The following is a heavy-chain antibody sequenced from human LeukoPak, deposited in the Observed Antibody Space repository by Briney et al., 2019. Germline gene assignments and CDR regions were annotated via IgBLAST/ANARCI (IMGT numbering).Heavy chain of an antibody. D-gene: IGHD3-22*01. J-gene: IGHJ4*02. CDR1: GFNFRSYD. Sequence: PGGSLKLSCAASGFNFRSYDTHRVRQAPGKGLEWVALISFDGTKKDYGDSVKGRFTISRDNSKNTLYLQMNSLRTEDRAVYFCAKEGDSSTYHPFDHWGQGTLVSVSS. V-gene: IGHV3-30*18. CDR2: ISFDGTKK. CDR3: AKEGDSSTYHPFDH.